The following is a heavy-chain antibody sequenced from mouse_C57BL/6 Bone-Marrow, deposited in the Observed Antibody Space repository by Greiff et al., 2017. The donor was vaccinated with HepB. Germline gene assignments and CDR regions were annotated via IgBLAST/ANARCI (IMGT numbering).Heavy chain of an antibody. CDR1: GYTFTTYP. V-gene: IGHV1-47*01. CDR3: ARRSAYGSSYEFAY. Sequence: GQLVESGAELVKPGASGKMSCKASGYTFTTYPIEWMKQNHGKSLEWIGNFHPYNDDTKYNEKFKGKATLTVEKSSSTVYLELSRLTSDDSAVYYCARRSAYGSSYEFAYWGQGTLVTVSA. CDR2: FHPYNDDT. J-gene: IGHJ3*01. D-gene: IGHD1-1*01.